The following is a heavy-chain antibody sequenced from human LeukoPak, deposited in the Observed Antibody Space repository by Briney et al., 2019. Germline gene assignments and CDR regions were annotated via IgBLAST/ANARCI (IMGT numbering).Heavy chain of an antibody. CDR3: ASNFGYCSSTSCYLFSYYYYYMDV. D-gene: IGHD2-2*03. CDR2: IIPIFGTA. CDR1: GGTFSSYA. Sequence: SVKVSCKASGGTFSSYAISWVRQAPGQGLEWMGGIIPIFGTANYAQKFQGRVTITTDESTGTAYMELSSLRSEDTAVYYCASNFGYCSSTSCYLFSYYYYYMDVWGKGTTVTVSS. J-gene: IGHJ6*03. V-gene: IGHV1-69*05.